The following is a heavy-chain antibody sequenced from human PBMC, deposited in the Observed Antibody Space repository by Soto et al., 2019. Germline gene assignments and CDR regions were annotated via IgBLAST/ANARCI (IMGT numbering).Heavy chain of an antibody. Sequence: SETLSLTCTVSGGSISRNNYYWAWTRQTPRKGLEWIGSISHSGSTYYNTSLKSRVTISVDTSKNQFSLRLSSVTAADTAVYFCATSYCSGGSCHFDAFDIWGQGTMVTVSS. J-gene: IGHJ3*02. V-gene: IGHV4-39*01. D-gene: IGHD2-15*01. CDR1: GGSISRNNYY. CDR3: ATSYCSGGSCHFDAFDI. CDR2: ISHSGST.